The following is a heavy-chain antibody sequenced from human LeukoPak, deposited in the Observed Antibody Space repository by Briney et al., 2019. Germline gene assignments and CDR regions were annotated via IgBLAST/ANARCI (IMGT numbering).Heavy chain of an antibody. CDR3: AKFYYGILTGYYGPDAFDI. CDR2: IRSDGSNK. D-gene: IGHD3-9*01. V-gene: IGHV3-30*02. Sequence: GGSLRLSCAASGFPFSSYGMHWVRQAPGKGLEWVAFIRSDGSNKYYADSVKGRFAISRDNSKNTLYLQMNSLRAEDTAVYYCAKFYYGILTGYYGPDAFDIWGQGTMVTVSS. CDR1: GFPFSSYG. J-gene: IGHJ3*02.